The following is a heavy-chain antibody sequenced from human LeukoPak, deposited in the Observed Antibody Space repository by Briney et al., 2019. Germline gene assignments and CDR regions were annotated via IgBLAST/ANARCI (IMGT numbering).Heavy chain of an antibody. CDR1: GYTLTELS. Sequence: ASVKVSCKGSGYTLTELSMHWVRQAPGKGLEWMGGFDPEDGETIYAQKFQGRVTMTEDTSTDTAYMELSSLRSEDTAVYYCATVKQLLPEWYFDLWGRGTLVTVSS. D-gene: IGHD2-2*01. CDR3: ATVKQLLPEWYFDL. J-gene: IGHJ2*01. V-gene: IGHV1-24*01. CDR2: FDPEDGET.